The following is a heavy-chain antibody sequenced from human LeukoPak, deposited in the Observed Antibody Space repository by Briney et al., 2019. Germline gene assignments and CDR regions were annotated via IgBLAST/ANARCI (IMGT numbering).Heavy chain of an antibody. CDR1: GFTFSSYG. J-gene: IGHJ6*03. CDR2: ISYDGSNK. CDR3: ARGELDYYYYYMDV. V-gene: IGHV3-30*03. Sequence: GGSLRLSCAASGFTFSSYGMHWVRQAPGKGLEWVAVISYDGSNKYYADSVKGRFTISRDNSKNTLYLQMNSLRAEDTAVYYCARGELDYYYYYMDVWGKGTTVTVSS. D-gene: IGHD1-1*01.